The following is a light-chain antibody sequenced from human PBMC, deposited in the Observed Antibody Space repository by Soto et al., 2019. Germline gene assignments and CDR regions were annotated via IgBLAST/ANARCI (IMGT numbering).Light chain of an antibody. Sequence: QSALTQPASVSGSPGQSITISCTGTSSDIGDYDYVSWYQQHPGKAPKLMIYEVSNRPSGISNRFSGSKSGNTASLTLSGLQPEDEADYYCSSYTRSSSLVFGGGTKVTVL. V-gene: IGLV2-14*01. CDR3: SSYTRSSSLV. CDR2: EVS. CDR1: SSDIGDYDY. J-gene: IGLJ2*01.